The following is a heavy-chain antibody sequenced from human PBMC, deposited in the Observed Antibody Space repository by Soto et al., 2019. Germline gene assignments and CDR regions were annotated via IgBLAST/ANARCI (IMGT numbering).Heavy chain of an antibody. CDR3: ARLTPGYSSGWFIDY. CDR1: GGSIRSGDYY. Sequence: SETLSLTCTVSGGSIRSGDYYWSWIRQPPEKGLEWIGYIYYSGSTYYNPSLKSRVTISVDTSKNQFSLKLSSVTAADTAVYYCARLTPGYSSGWFIDYWGQGTLVTVSS. CDR2: IYYSGST. V-gene: IGHV4-30-4*01. D-gene: IGHD6-19*01. J-gene: IGHJ4*02.